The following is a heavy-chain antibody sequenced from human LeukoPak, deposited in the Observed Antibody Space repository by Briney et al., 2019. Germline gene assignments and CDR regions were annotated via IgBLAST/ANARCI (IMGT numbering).Heavy chain of an antibody. CDR2: INSDGTST. J-gene: IGHJ4*02. D-gene: IGHD1-7*01. CDR1: GFTFSDFW. Sequence: GGSLRLSCATSGFTFSDFWMHWVRQVPGKGLVWVSRINSDGTSTSYADSVKGRFTISRDNAKNTLYLLMSSLRADDTAVYYCARDRTTLGYWGQGTLSPSPQ. V-gene: IGHV3-74*01. CDR3: ARDRTTLGY.